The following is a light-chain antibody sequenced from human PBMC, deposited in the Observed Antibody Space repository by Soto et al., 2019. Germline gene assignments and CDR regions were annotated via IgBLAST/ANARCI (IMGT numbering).Light chain of an antibody. V-gene: IGLV7-46*01. CDR2: NTN. CDR1: TGAVTSGHY. J-gene: IGLJ1*01. Sequence: QTVVTQEPSLTVSPGGTVTLTCGSSTGAVTSGHYPYWFQQKPGQAPRTLIYNTNNKHSWTPARFSGSLLGDKAALTLSGAQPEDEAEYYCLLSYNSVAGVFGTGTKLTVL. CDR3: LLSYNSVAGV.